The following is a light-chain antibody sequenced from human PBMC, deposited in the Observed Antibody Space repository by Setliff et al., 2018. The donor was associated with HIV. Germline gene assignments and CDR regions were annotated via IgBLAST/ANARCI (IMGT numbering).Light chain of an antibody. V-gene: IGLV2-23*01. J-gene: IGLJ1*01. Sequence: QSALTQPASVSGSPGQSITISCTGTSSDVGRYNLVSLYQQHLGKAPKLMIYQATKRPPGVSNRFSGSKSGNTASLTISGLQAEDEADYYCCTNTGSNTYVVGTGTKVTVL. CDR2: QAT. CDR1: SSDVGRYNL. CDR3: CTNTGSNTYV.